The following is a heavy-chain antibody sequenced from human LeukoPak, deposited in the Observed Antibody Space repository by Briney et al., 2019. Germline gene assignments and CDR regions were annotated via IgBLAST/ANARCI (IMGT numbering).Heavy chain of an antibody. CDR2: IYYSGST. J-gene: IGHJ5*02. Sequence: SETLSLTCTVSGGSISRYYWSWIRQPPGKGLEWIGYIYYSGSTNYNPSLKSRVTISVDTSKNQFSLKLSSVTAADTAVYYCARDYYDSSGLWFDPWGQGTLVTVSS. V-gene: IGHV4-59*01. D-gene: IGHD3-22*01. CDR1: GGSISRYY. CDR3: ARDYYDSSGLWFDP.